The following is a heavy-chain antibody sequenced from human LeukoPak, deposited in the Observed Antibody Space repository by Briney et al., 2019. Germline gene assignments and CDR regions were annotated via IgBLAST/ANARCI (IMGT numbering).Heavy chain of an antibody. V-gene: IGHV3-23*05. D-gene: IGHD3-16*01. J-gene: IGHJ6*02. CDR3: TKDSQGSYDGFWYGTYGMDV. Sequence: GGSLRLSFVASGFSFNTFALTWVRQAPGKGLEWVSTISDYPHYADSVRGRFTISRDNSRKTVFLQTNSLTPEDAATYYCTKDSQGSYDGFWYGTYGMDVWGQGTTVTVSS. CDR1: GFSFNTFA. CDR2: ISDYP.